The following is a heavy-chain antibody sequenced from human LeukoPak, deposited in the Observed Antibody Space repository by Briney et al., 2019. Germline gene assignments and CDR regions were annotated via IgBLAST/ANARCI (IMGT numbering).Heavy chain of an antibody. Sequence: GGSLRLSCAASGFTFSNYWMAWVRQAPGKGLEWVANIGQDGSERYYVDSVKGRLTISRDNAKNSLYLQMNSLRAEDTAVYYCARDSDLDSWGQGTLVAVSS. V-gene: IGHV3-7*01. J-gene: IGHJ4*02. CDR1: GFTFSNYW. CDR3: ARDSDLDS. CDR2: IGQDGSER.